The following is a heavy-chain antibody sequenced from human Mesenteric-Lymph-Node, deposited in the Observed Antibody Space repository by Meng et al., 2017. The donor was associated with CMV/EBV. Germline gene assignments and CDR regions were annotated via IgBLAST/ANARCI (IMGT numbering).Heavy chain of an antibody. CDR1: GGSISSGDYY. D-gene: IGHD2-2*01. CDR3: ARDTYPLYCSSTSCYPYGMDV. J-gene: IGHJ6*02. Sequence: SETLSLTCTVSGGSISSGDYYWSWIRQPPGKGLEWIGYIYYSGSTYYNPSLKSRVTISVDTSKNQFSLKLSSVTAADTDVYYCARDTYPLYCSSTSCYPYGMDVWGQETTVTVSS. V-gene: IGHV4-30-4*08. CDR2: IYYSGST.